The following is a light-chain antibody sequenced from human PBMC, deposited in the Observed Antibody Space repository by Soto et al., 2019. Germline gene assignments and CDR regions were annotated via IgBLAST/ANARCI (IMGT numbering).Light chain of an antibody. J-gene: IGKJ5*01. V-gene: IGKV3-15*01. CDR3: QQYNNWPRT. CDR2: GAS. CDR1: QSFSSN. Sequence: ENVMTQSPAPLSVSPGARATLSCRASQSFSSNLAWYQQKPGQAPRLLIYGASTRATGVPARFSGSGSGTEFTLTISSLQSEDFAVYYCQQYNNWPRTFGQGTRLEIK.